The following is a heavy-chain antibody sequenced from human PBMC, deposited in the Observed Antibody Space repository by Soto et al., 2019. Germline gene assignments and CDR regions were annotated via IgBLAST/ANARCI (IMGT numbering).Heavy chain of an antibody. CDR3: ARGATVTRQYYYYGMDV. D-gene: IGHD4-4*01. V-gene: IGHV1-69*13. J-gene: IGHJ6*02. CDR1: GGTFSSYA. Sequence: ASVKVSCKASGGTFSSYAISWVRQAPGQWLEWMGGIIPIFGTANYAQKFQGRVTITADESTSTAYMELSSLRSEDTAVYYCARGATVTRQYYYYGMDVWGQGTTVTVS. CDR2: IIPIFGTA.